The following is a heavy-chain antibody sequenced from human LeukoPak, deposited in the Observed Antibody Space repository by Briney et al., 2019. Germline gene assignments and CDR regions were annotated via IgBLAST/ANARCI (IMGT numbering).Heavy chain of an antibody. V-gene: IGHV3-23*01. Sequence: PGGSLRLSCAASGFTFSSYAMSWVRQAPGKGVEWVSGISPSGDITYYADSVKGRFTISRDNSKNTVYLQVISLTAEDTAVYYCAKDDAWLRFGEWSQGTLVTVSS. CDR2: ISPSGDIT. D-gene: IGHD3-10*01. CDR1: GFTFSSYA. CDR3: AKDDAWLRFGE. J-gene: IGHJ4*02.